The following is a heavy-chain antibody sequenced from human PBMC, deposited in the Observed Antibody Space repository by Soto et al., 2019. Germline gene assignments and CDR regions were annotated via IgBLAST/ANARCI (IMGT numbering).Heavy chain of an antibody. D-gene: IGHD2-15*01. Sequence: QLQLQESGPGLVKPSETLSLTCTVSGGTISSSSYCWGWIRQPPGKGLEWIGSIYYSGSTYYNPSLKSRVTISVDTSKNQFSLKLSSVTAADTAVYYCASATQNDAFDIWGQGTMVTVSS. CDR3: ASATQNDAFDI. CDR2: IYYSGST. CDR1: GGTISSSSYC. V-gene: IGHV4-39*01. J-gene: IGHJ3*02.